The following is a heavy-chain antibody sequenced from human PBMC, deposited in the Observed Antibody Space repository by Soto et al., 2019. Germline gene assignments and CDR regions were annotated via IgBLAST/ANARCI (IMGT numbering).Heavy chain of an antibody. CDR2: IFSNDEK. CDR1: GFSLGNPRMG. D-gene: IGHD3-22*01. Sequence: QVTLKESGPVLVKPTETLTLTCTVSGFSLGNPRMGVSWIRQPPGKALEWLAHIFSNDEKSYRTSLKSRLTNSKDTSKGEVVLTMANMDPVDTATYFCACSHFYGSSGYPDYWGQGSLVTVS. V-gene: IGHV2-26*01. J-gene: IGHJ4*01. CDR3: ACSHFYGSSGYPDY.